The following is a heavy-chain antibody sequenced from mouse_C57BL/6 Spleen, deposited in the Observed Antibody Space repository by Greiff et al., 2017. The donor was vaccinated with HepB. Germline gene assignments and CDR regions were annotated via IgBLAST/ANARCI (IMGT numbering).Heavy chain of an antibody. Sequence: VQLQQSGPELVKPGASVKISCKASGYTFTDYYMNWVKQSHGKSLEWIGDINPNNGGTSYNQKFKGKATLTVDKSSSTAYMELRSLTSEDSAVYYCARRRPYGYDGWFAYWGQGTLVTVSA. D-gene: IGHD2-2*01. CDR1: GYTFTDYY. CDR2: INPNNGGT. CDR3: ARRRPYGYDGWFAY. J-gene: IGHJ3*01. V-gene: IGHV1-26*01.